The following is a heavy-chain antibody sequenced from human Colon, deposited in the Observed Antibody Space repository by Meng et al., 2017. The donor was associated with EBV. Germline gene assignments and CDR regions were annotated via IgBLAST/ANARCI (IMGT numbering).Heavy chain of an antibody. CDR2: IQLGGST. D-gene: IGHD5-24*01. CDR1: GASISTNIW. J-gene: IGHJ4*02. V-gene: IGHV4-4*02. CDR3: ARGNAYNAPSFDY. Sequence: VHLRAPGPVLVVPSAHLSLTGDVSGASISTNIWWIWGHPPQWKCLEWIGEIQLGGSTTYDPPLKSQVTISVDRSNDQFSLSLSSVTATNTGVYYWARGNAYNAPSFDYWGQGTLVTVSS.